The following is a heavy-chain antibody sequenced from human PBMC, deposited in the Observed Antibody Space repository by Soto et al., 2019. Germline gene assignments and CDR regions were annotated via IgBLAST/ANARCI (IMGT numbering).Heavy chain of an antibody. CDR2: AHHSGRT. D-gene: IGHD2-15*01. CDR3: AGSEAAGLDY. CDR1: GGSMSSSNW. V-gene: IGHV4-4*02. J-gene: IGHJ4*02. Sequence: QVQLQESGPGLVKPSGTLSLTCTVSGGSMSSSNWWNWVRQSPGKGLEWIGEAHHSGRTNYNPSRKSRVTISVDKSKIHFSLKLSSVTAADTAVYYCAGSEAAGLDYWGQGTLVTVSS.